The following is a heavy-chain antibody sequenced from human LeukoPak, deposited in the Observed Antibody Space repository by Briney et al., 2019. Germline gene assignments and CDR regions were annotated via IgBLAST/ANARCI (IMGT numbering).Heavy chain of an antibody. CDR1: GGSISSHY. J-gene: IGHJ1*01. Sequence: SETLSLTCTVSGGSISSHYWSWIRQPPGRGLEWIGYIYSSGTANYNPSLKSRVTISVDTSKNQFSLKLNSVTAADTAVYYCARASFGDYSAEYFHHWGQGTLVTVSS. CDR3: ARASFGDYSAEYFHH. V-gene: IGHV4-59*11. CDR2: IYSSGTA. D-gene: IGHD4-17*01.